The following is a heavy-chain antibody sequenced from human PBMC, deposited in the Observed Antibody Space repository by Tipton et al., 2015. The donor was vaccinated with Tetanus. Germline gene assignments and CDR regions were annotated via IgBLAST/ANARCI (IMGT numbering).Heavy chain of an antibody. J-gene: IGHJ4*02. D-gene: IGHD3-10*01. CDR2: LSGSGDST. CDR1: GFTFSSYA. Sequence: SLRLSCAASGFTFSSYAVSWVRQAPGKGLEWVSSLSGSGDSTYYVDSVRGRFTISRDNSKNTLYLQMNSLRAEDSAVYYCARGGTYYYGSGHDFWGQGTLVTVSA. CDR3: ARGGTYYYGSGHDF. V-gene: IGHV3-23*01.